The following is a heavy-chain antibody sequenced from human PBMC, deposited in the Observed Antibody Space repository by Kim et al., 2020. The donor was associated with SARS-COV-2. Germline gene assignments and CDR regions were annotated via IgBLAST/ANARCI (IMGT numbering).Heavy chain of an antibody. CDR2: TNEDGTTT. CDR3: ASDLSGADDY. CDR1: GFTFRKYW. J-gene: IGHJ4*02. V-gene: IGHV3-74*01. D-gene: IGHD3-10*01. Sequence: GGSLRLSCAASGFTFRKYWMHWVRQVPGKGLVWVSRTNEDGTTTNYADSVKGRFTISRDNAENTLYLQMNSLTAEDTAVYYCASDLSGADDYWGQGTLVTVSS.